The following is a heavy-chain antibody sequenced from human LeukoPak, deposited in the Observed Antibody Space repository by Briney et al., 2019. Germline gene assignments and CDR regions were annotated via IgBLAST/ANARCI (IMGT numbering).Heavy chain of an antibody. D-gene: IGHD3-22*01. V-gene: IGHV1-2*02. CDR1: GYTFTGYY. CDR3: ARSYYYDSSGWWGLDY. J-gene: IGHJ4*02. Sequence: ASVKVSCKASGYTFTGYYMHWVRQAPGQGLEWMGWINTNSGGTNYAQKFQGRVTMTRDTSISTAYMELSRLRSDDTAVYYCARSYYYDSSGWWGLDYWGQGTLVTVSS. CDR2: INTNSGGT.